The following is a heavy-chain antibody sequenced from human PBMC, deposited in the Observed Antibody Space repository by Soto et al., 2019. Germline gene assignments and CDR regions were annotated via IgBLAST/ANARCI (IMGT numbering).Heavy chain of an antibody. V-gene: IGHV3-48*03. D-gene: IGHD1-7*01. Sequence: GGSLRLSCAASGLTFSSYEMNWVRQAPGKGLEWVSYISSSGSSIYYADSVKGRFTISRDNAKDSLYLQMNSLRAEDTALYYCARGSADWNYWFGPWGQGTPVTVSS. CDR1: GLTFSSYE. CDR2: ISSSGSSI. J-gene: IGHJ5*02. CDR3: ARGSADWNYWFGP.